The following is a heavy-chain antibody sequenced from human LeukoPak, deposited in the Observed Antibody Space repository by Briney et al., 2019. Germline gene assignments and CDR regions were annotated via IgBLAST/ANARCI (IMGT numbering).Heavy chain of an antibody. Sequence: SETLSLTCTVSGGSISSYYWSWIRQPPGKGLEWIGYIYYSGSTNYNPSLKSRVTISVDTSKNQSSLKLSSVTAADTAVYYCAGGHGGVRGDYFDYWGQGTLVTVSS. CDR3: AGGHGGVRGDYFDY. J-gene: IGHJ4*02. CDR1: GGSISSYY. V-gene: IGHV4-59*01. CDR2: IYYSGST. D-gene: IGHD3-10*01.